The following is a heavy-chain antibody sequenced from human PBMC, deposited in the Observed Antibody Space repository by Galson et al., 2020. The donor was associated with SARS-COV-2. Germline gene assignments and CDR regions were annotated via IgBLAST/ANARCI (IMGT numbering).Heavy chain of an antibody. V-gene: IGHV4-39*01. D-gene: IGHD5-12*01. CDR3: ARRVRDGDVGYFDA. CDR1: GDSISSSNYY. CDR2: IYYSRTT. J-gene: IGHJ5*02. Sequence: SETLSPTCTVSGDSISSSNYYWGWIRQSPGKGLEWIGSIYYSRTTFYNPSPKSRVTISVDTSKNQFSLKLTSVIAADTAVYFCARRVRDGDVGYFDAWGQGRLVTVSP.